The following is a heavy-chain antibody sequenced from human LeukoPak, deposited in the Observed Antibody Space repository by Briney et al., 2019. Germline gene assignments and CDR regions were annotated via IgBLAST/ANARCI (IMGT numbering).Heavy chain of an antibody. CDR2: ISGGTI. Sequence: GGSLRLSCAASGFTVSSSEMSWVRQAPGKGLEWLSSISGGTIYYADSVKGRFTISRDNAKNSLYLQMNSLRAEDTAVYYCARGNYGDYSVDYWGQGTLVTVSS. CDR1: GFTVSSSE. V-gene: IGHV3-48*03. J-gene: IGHJ4*02. CDR3: ARGNYGDYSVDY. D-gene: IGHD4-17*01.